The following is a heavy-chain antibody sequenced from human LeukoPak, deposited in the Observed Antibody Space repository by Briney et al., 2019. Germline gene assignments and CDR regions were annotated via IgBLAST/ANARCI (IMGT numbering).Heavy chain of an antibody. CDR1: GYTFTNYY. CDR2: IDPSGGST. V-gene: IGHV1-46*01. J-gene: IGHJ3*02. Sequence: EASVKVSCKASGYTFTNYYMHGVRQAPGQGLEWMGIIDPSGGSTSYAQKFQGRVTMTRDTSTSTVYMELSSLRFEDTAVYYCARLSQQTFDIWGQGTLVTVSS. CDR3: ARLSQQTFDI.